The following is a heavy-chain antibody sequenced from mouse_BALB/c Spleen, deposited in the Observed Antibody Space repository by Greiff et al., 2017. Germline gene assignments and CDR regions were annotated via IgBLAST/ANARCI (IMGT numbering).Heavy chain of an antibody. CDR2: IDTSDSYT. D-gene: IGHD2-2*01. CDR1: GYTFTDYW. V-gene: IGHV1-69*01. CDR3: TRDEGYPAWFAY. Sequence: QVQLQQPGAELVMPGASVKMSCKASGYTFTDYWMHWVKQRPGQGLEWIGAIDTSDSYTSYNQKFKGKATLTADKSSSTAYMELRSLTSEDSAVYYCTRDEGYPAWFAYWGQGTLVTVSA. J-gene: IGHJ3*01.